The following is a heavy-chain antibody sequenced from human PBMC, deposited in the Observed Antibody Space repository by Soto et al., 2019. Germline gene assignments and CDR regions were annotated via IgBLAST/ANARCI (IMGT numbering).Heavy chain of an antibody. Sequence: QVQLQESGPGLVKPSETLSLICSVSGCSITSHYWTWIRQPPGKGLEWIGRIFYSGSTNYNPSLRGRVTMSIDRSTNPFSLRLNFLTAADTAVYYCAREDYTTSSGFDPWGQGTLVTVSS. CDR2: IFYSGST. V-gene: IGHV4-59*11. D-gene: IGHD6-6*01. CDR3: AREDYTTSSGFDP. CDR1: GCSITSHY. J-gene: IGHJ5*02.